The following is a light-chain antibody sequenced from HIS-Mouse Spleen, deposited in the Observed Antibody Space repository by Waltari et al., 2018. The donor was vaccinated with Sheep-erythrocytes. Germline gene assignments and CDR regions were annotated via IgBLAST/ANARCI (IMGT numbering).Light chain of an antibody. Sequence: QSALTQPRSVSGSPGQSVTIPCPGTSSHVGGYNYVSWYQQHPGKAPKLMIYDDSKRPSGVPDRFSGSKSGNTASLTISGLQAEDEADYYCCSYAGSYNHVFATGTKVTVL. J-gene: IGLJ1*01. CDR3: CSYAGSYNHV. CDR2: DDS. V-gene: IGLV2-11*01. CDR1: SSHVGGYNY.